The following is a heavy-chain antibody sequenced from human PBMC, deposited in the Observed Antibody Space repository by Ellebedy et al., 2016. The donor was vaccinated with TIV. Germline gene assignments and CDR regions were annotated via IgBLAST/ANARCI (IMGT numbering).Heavy chain of an antibody. CDR1: GYAFTHYG. D-gene: IGHD6-13*01. CDR2: INGGDGYP. Sequence: AASVKVSCKASGYAFTHYGLHWVRQAPGQGLEWMAWINGGDGYPKYSWKFQGRVSFTRDTSATTAYMELRSLRSDDTAVYYCARDQQQLVIHNYYGLDVWGQGTTVTVSS. J-gene: IGHJ6*02. CDR3: ARDQQQLVIHNYYGLDV. V-gene: IGHV1-3*01.